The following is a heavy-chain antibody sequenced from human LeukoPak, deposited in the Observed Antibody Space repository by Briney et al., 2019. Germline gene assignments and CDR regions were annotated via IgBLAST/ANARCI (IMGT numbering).Heavy chain of an antibody. Sequence: SVKVSCKASGGTFSSYAISWVRQAPGQGLEWMGRIIPIFGIANYAQKFQGRVTITADKSTSTAYMELSSLRSEDTAVYYCARGLSEALWSGYSWFDPWGQGTLVTVSS. D-gene: IGHD3-3*01. CDR3: ARGLSEALWSGYSWFDP. CDR2: IIPIFGIA. J-gene: IGHJ5*02. CDR1: GGTFSSYA. V-gene: IGHV1-69*04.